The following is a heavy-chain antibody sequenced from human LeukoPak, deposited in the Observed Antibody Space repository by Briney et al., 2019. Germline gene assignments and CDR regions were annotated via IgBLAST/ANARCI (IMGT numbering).Heavy chain of an antibody. CDR2: ISGSGGST. J-gene: IGHJ3*02. Sequence: GGSLRLSCAASGFTFSSYAMSWVRQAPGKGLEWVSAISGSGGSTYYADSVKGRFTISRDNSKNTLYLQMNSLRAEDTAVYYCAKVSRYCSGGSCYSFRAFDIWGKGTMVTVFS. CDR3: AKVSRYCSGGSCYSFRAFDI. CDR1: GFTFSSYA. V-gene: IGHV3-23*01. D-gene: IGHD2-15*01.